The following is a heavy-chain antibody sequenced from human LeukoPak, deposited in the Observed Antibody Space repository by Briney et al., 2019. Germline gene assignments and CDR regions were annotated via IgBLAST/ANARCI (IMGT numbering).Heavy chain of an antibody. D-gene: IGHD2-15*01. CDR1: GDSASNNNAA. V-gene: IGHV6-1*01. CDR2: TFYRSKWYY. J-gene: IGHJ4*02. Sequence: SQTLSLTCAISGDSASNNNAAWNWIRQSPSRGLEWLGRTFYRSKWYYDYAVSVKSRITINSDTSKNQFSLQLTYVNPEDTAVYYFAREGRRISGGTLSLDYWGQGTLVTVSS. CDR3: AREGRRISGGTLSLDY.